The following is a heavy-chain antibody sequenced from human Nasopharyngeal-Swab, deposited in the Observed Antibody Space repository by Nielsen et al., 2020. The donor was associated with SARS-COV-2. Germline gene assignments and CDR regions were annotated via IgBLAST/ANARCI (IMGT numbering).Heavy chain of an antibody. CDR3: AGGFTRSSGWFDP. J-gene: IGHJ5*02. CDR2: MNPNSGNT. V-gene: IGHV1-8*01. D-gene: IGHD6-6*01. CDR1: GYTFTSYD. Sequence: ASVKVSCKASGYTFTSYDINWVRQATGQGLEWMGWMNPNSGNTGYAQKFQGRVTMTRNTSISTAYMELSRLRSEDTAVYYCAGGFTRSSGWFDPWGQGTLVTVSS.